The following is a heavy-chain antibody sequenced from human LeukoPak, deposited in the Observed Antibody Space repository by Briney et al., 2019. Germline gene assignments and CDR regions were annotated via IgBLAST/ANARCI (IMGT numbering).Heavy chain of an antibody. J-gene: IGHJ4*02. CDR1: GFTFDDYA. V-gene: IGHV3-20*04. CDR2: INWNGGST. Sequence: GGSLRLSCAASGFTFDDYAMDWVRQAPGKGLEWVSGINWNGGSTYYRDSVKGRFTISRDNAKNSLYLQMNSLRAEDTALYYCARVKGSGYRNSIDYWGQGTLVTVSS. D-gene: IGHD3-3*01. CDR3: ARVKGSGYRNSIDY.